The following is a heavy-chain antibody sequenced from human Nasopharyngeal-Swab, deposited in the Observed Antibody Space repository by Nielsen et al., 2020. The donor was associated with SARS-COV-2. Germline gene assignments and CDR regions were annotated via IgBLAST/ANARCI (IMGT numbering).Heavy chain of an antibody. D-gene: IGHD3-22*01. J-gene: IGHJ5*02. V-gene: IGHV4-4*02. CDR1: GGSISSSNW. CDR3: ARDFRTYYYDSSGYYYPVNWFDP. CDR2: IYHSGST. Sequence: SETLSLTCAVSGGSISSSNWWSWVRQPPGKGLEWIGEIYHSGSTNYNPSLKSRVTISVDKSKNQFSLKLSSVTAADTAVYYYARDFRTYYYDSSGYYYPVNWFDPWGQGTLVTVSS.